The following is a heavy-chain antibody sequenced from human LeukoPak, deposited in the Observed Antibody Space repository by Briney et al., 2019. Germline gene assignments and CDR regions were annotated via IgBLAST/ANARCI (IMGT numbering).Heavy chain of an antibody. CDR1: GGTFSSYA. Sequence: SVKVSCKASGGTFSSYAISWVRQAPGQGLEWMGGIIPIFGTANYAQKFQGRVTITTDESTSTAYMELSSLRSEDTAVYYCARATDQWELLMSWGQGTLFTVSS. V-gene: IGHV1-69*05. J-gene: IGHJ4*02. CDR2: IIPIFGTA. CDR3: ARATDQWELLMS. D-gene: IGHD1-26*01.